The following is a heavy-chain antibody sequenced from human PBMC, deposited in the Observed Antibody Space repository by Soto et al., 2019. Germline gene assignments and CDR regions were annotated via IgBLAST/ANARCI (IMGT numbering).Heavy chain of an antibody. Sequence: EVQLVESGGGLVKPGGSLRLSCAASGFTFSSYSMNWVRQAPGKGLEWVSSISSSSSYIYYADSVKGRFTISRDNAKNSLYLQMNSLRAEDTAVYYCARSPYCSGGSCYRFTYYYGMDVWGQGTTVTVSS. J-gene: IGHJ6*02. D-gene: IGHD2-15*01. CDR1: GFTFSSYS. CDR2: ISSSSSYI. V-gene: IGHV3-21*01. CDR3: ARSPYCSGGSCYRFTYYYGMDV.